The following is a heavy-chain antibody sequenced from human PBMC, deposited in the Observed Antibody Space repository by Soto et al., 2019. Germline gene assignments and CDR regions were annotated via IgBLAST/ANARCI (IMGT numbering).Heavy chain of an antibody. D-gene: IGHD2-15*01. Sequence: PVGSLRLSCAASVFTFSSYGMHCVRHSPGKGLERVAVISYDGSNKYYADSVKGRFTISRDNSKNTLYLQMNTLRAEDTAVYYCLVLAPPVPFHYWGQATLVTVSS. V-gene: IGHV3-30*03. CDR1: VFTFSSYG. CDR3: LVLAPPVPFHY. J-gene: IGHJ4*02. CDR2: ISYDGSNK.